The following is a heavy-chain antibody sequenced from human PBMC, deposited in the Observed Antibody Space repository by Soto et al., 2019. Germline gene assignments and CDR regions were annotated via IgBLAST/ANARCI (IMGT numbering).Heavy chain of an antibody. CDR2: IYYSGST. CDR3: ARELTSWSSLDY. J-gene: IGHJ4*02. Sequence: PSETLSLTCTVSGGSISSGDYYWSWIRQPPGKGLEWIGYIYYSGSTYYNPSLKSRVTISVDTSKNQFSLKLSSVTAADTAVYYCARELTSWSSLDYGGQGILVPVS. CDR1: GGSISSGDYY. V-gene: IGHV4-30-4*01. D-gene: IGHD3-3*01.